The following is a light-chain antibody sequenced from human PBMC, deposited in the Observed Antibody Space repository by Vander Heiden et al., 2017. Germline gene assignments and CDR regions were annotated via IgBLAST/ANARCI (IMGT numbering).Light chain of an antibody. CDR3: QQSYSTPRT. Sequence: DIQMTQSPSSLSASVGDRVTITWRASQSISSYLNWYQQKPGKAPKLLIYAASSLQSGVPARVSGSGSGTDFTLTISSLQPEDCATYYCQQSYSTPRTFGQGTKLEIK. J-gene: IGKJ2*01. V-gene: IGKV1-39*01. CDR2: AAS. CDR1: QSISSY.